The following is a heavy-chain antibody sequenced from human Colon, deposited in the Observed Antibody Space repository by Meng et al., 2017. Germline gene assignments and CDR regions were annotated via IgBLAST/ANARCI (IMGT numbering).Heavy chain of an antibody. J-gene: IGHJ4*02. Sequence: GGSLRLSCATSGFIFSDHYIDWVRQAPGKGLEWIGRSRDRGRSHTTEYAASVKGRFTVSRDDSKNTLYLQMNSLKIEDTALYICTRSLYGAGNFDYWGQGTLVTVSS. V-gene: IGHV3-72*01. CDR3: TRSLYGAGNFDY. CDR1: GFIFSDHY. CDR2: SRDRGRSHTT. D-gene: IGHD1-26*01.